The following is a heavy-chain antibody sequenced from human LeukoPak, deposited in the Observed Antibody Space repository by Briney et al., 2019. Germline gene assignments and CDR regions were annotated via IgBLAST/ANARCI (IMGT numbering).Heavy chain of an antibody. D-gene: IGHD2-2*02. V-gene: IGHV3-23*01. CDR3: AKDPIGYCSSTSCHTAGD. J-gene: IGHJ1*01. CDR2: ISGSGGST. Sequence: GGSLRLFCAASGFTFSSYAMSWVRQAPGKGLEGVSAISGSGGSTYYADSVKGRFTISRDNSKNTLYLQMNSLRAEDTAVYYCAKDPIGYCSSTSCHTAGDWAQGTLVTVSS. CDR1: GFTFSSYA.